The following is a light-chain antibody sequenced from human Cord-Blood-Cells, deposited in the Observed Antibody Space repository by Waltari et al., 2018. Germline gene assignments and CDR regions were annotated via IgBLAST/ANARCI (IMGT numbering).Light chain of an antibody. CDR2: KAS. CDR3: QQYKSYWT. J-gene: IGKJ1*01. Sequence: DIQITQSPYTLSASVGDRVTITCRASQSISSWLAWYQPKPGKAPKLRIYKASSLESWVPSRFSGSGSGTEFTLTISSLQPDDFATYYCQQYKSYWTFGQGTKVEIK. V-gene: IGKV1-5*03. CDR1: QSISSW.